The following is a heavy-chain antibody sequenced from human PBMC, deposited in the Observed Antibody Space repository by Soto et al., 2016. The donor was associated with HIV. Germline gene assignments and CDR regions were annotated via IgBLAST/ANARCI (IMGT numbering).Heavy chain of an antibody. Sequence: EVQLLESGGGLVQPGGPLTVSCAASGFSFRSCAMNWFRQAPGKGLEWVSGIAHSGNSAHYADSVKGRFTISRDNSRNTLSLQMNTLRAEDTAIYFCAKDLHDYSANDYWGQGTLVTVSS. CDR3: AKDLHDYSANDY. CDR2: IAHSGNSA. CDR1: GFSFRSCA. V-gene: IGHV3-23*01. D-gene: IGHD3-16*01. J-gene: IGHJ4*02.